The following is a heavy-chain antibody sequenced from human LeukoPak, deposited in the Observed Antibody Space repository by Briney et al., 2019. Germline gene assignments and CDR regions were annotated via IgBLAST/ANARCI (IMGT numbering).Heavy chain of an antibody. CDR1: GGSFSDYD. Sequence: SETLSLTCSVYGGSFSDYDWSWVRQAPGRGLQWIGEINQSGATNCDPSLKSRVTMSIDTSKSQFSLNLSSVTAADTAVYYCAKSNGYGLVDIWGQGTMVTVSS. J-gene: IGHJ3*02. V-gene: IGHV4-34*01. D-gene: IGHD3-10*01. CDR3: AKSNGYGLVDI. CDR2: INQSGAT.